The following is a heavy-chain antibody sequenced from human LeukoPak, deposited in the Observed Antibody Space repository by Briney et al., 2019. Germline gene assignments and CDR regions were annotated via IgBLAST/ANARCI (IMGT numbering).Heavy chain of an antibody. J-gene: IGHJ1*01. CDR2: IDSSGGYM. D-gene: IGHD4-17*01. CDR1: GFTFNTYS. CDR3: ARDPTKADYGDGGYFQH. Sequence: GGSLRLSCEASGFTFNTYSMNWARQAPGKGLEWVSSIDSSGGYMFYADSVKGRFIISRDNSKNTLYLQMNSLRAEDTALYYCARDPTKADYGDGGYFQHWGQGTLVTVSS. V-gene: IGHV3-21*01.